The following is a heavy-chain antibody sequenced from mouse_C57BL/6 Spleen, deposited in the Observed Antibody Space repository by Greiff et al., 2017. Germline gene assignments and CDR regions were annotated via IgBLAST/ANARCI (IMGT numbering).Heavy chain of an antibody. CDR2: INPSTGGT. J-gene: IGHJ4*01. D-gene: IGHD2-12*01. V-gene: IGHV1-42*01. CDR1: GYSFTGYY. CDR3: ARSTTAMDY. Sequence: VQLQQSGPELVKPGASVKISCKASGYSFTGYYMNWVKQSPEKSLEWIGEINPSTGGTTYNQKFKAKATLTVDKSSSTAYMQLKSLTSEDSAVYYCARSTTAMDYWGQGTSGTVSS.